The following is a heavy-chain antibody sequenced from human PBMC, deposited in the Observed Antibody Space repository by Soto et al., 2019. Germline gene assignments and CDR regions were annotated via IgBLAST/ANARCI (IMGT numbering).Heavy chain of an antibody. D-gene: IGHD3-22*01. V-gene: IGHV1-69*01. Sequence: QVQLVQSGAEVKKPGSSVKVSCKASGGTFSSYAISWVRQAPGQGLEWMGGIIPIFGTANSAQKFQGRVTIPADESTSTAYMELSSLRSDDTAVYYCARAGASGSHIGYWGQGTLVTFSS. J-gene: IGHJ4*02. CDR2: IIPIFGTA. CDR1: GGTFSSYA. CDR3: ARAGASGSHIGY.